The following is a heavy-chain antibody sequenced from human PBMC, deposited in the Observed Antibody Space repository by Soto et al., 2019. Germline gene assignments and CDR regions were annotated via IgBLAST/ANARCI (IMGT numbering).Heavy chain of an antibody. CDR2: IRSKANSYAT. D-gene: IGHD3-22*01. CDR1: GFTFSGSA. V-gene: IGHV3-73*01. Sequence: PGGSLRLSCAASGFTFSGSAMHWVRQASGKGLEWVGRIRSKANSYATAYAASVKGRFTISRDDSKNTAYLQMNSLKTEDTAVYYCTRRPYDSSGSAAYSFDYWGQGTLVTVSS. J-gene: IGHJ4*02. CDR3: TRRPYDSSGSAAYSFDY.